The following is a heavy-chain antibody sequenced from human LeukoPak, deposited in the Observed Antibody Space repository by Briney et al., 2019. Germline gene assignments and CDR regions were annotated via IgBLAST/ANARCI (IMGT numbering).Heavy chain of an antibody. CDR2: ISGSGGST. V-gene: IGHV3-23*01. CDR3: AKDGYSYGRGEYFDY. D-gene: IGHD5-18*01. CDR1: GFTFSSYS. Sequence: PGGSLRLSCAASGFTFSSYSMNWVRQAPGKGLEWVSAISGSGGSTYYADSVKGRFTISRDNSKNTLYLQMNSLRAEDTAVYYCAKDGYSYGRGEYFDYWGQGTLVTVSS. J-gene: IGHJ4*02.